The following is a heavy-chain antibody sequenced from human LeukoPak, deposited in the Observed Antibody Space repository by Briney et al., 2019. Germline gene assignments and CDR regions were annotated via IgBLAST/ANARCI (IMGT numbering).Heavy chain of an antibody. J-gene: IGHJ4*02. V-gene: IGHV1-2*02. CDR1: GYTFTGYY. D-gene: IGHD4-17*01. Sequence: GASVKVSCKASGYTFTGYYMHWVRQAPGRGLEWMGWINPNSGGTNYAQKFQGRVTMTRDTSISTAYMELSRLRSDDTAVYYCARARSYGDYVGYYFDYWGQGTLVTVSS. CDR3: ARARSYGDYVGYYFDY. CDR2: INPNSGGT.